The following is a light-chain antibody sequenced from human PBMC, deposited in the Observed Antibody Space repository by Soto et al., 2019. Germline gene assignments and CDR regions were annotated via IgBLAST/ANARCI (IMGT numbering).Light chain of an antibody. CDR3: SSYTAGGTYV. V-gene: IGLV2-14*03. CDR2: DIS. J-gene: IGLJ1*01. Sequence: QSALTQPASVSGSPGESVTISCSGTSSDIPYYTYVSWYQQHPGKAPKLMIFDISHRPSGISDRFYGSKSGDTASLTISGLQAEDEADYYCSSYTAGGTYVFATGTKVTVL. CDR1: SSDIPYYTY.